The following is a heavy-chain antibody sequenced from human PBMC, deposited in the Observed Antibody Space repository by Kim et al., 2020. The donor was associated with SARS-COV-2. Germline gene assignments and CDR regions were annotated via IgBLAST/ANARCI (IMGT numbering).Heavy chain of an antibody. CDR1: GYSFTSYW. CDR2: IYPGDSDT. CDR3: ARKAHTMVRGVSYYYGMDV. Sequence: GESLQISCKGSGYSFTSYWIGWVRQMPGKGLEWMGIIYPGDSDTRYSPSFQGQVTISADKSISTAYLQWSSLKASDTAMYYCARKAHTMVRGVSYYYGMDVWGQGTTVTVSS. V-gene: IGHV5-51*01. J-gene: IGHJ6*02. D-gene: IGHD3-10*01.